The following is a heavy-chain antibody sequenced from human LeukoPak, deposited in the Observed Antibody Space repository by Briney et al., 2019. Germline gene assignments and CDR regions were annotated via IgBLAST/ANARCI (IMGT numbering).Heavy chain of an antibody. Sequence: GGSLRLSCAASGFTFSDYYMSWIRQAPGKGLKWVSYISSSGSTIYYADSVKGRFTISRDNAKNSLYLQMNSLRAEDTAVYYCARAFVPGYYYMDVWGKGTTVTVSS. CDR1: GFTFSDYY. V-gene: IGHV3-11*01. CDR2: ISSSGSTI. J-gene: IGHJ6*03. D-gene: IGHD2-2*01. CDR3: ARAFVPGYYYMDV.